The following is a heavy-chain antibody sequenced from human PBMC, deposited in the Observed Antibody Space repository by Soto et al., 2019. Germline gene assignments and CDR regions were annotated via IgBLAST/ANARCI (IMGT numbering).Heavy chain of an antibody. CDR1: GGSFSGYY. J-gene: IGHJ4*02. D-gene: IGHD2-8*02. CDR3: ARDKITGLFDY. Sequence: QVQLQQWGAGLLKPSETLSLTCAVYGGSFSGYYWTWIRQPPGTGLEWLGAINHSGSTNYNPSLKSRVTISVDTSKNQVSRKLTSVTAADTAVYYCARDKITGLFDYWGQGTLVTVSS. V-gene: IGHV4-34*01. CDR2: INHSGST.